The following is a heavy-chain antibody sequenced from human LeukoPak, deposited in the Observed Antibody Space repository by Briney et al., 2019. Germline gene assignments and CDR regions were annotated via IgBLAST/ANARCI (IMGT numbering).Heavy chain of an antibody. CDR1: GGSISSGSYY. CDR2: IYTSGST. CDR3: ARGIVLMVYAEYYFDY. Sequence: SETLSLTCTVSGGSISSGSYYWSWLRQPAGKGLEWIGRIYTSGSTNYNPSLKSRITISVDTSKNQLSLTLSYVTAADTAVYYCARGIVLMVYAEYYFDYWGQGTLVTVSS. V-gene: IGHV4-61*02. J-gene: IGHJ4*02. D-gene: IGHD2-8*01.